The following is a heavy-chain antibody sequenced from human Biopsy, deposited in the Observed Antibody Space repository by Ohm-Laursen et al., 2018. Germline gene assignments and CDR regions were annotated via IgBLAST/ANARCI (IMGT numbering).Heavy chain of an antibody. CDR2: FAPENGKT. CDR3: ARGEGSSWFDP. V-gene: IGHV1-24*01. J-gene: IGHJ5*02. D-gene: IGHD1-26*01. Sequence: ASVKVSCKVSGYTLTALSMHWVRQAPGRGLEWMGGFAPENGKTIYAQRFQGRITMTEDTSTDTAYMELSSLRSEDTAVYFCARGEGSSWFDPWGHGTLVTVSS. CDR1: GYTLTALS.